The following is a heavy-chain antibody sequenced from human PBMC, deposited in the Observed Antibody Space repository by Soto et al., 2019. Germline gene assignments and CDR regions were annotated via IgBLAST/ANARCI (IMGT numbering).Heavy chain of an antibody. D-gene: IGHD6-13*01. CDR1: GGSISSSSYY. CDR3: ARPQQLVLSPYYYYGMDV. CDR2: IYYSGST. V-gene: IGHV4-39*01. J-gene: IGHJ6*02. Sequence: LSLTCTVSGGSISSSSYYWGWIRQPPGKGLEWIGSIYYSGSTYYNPSLKSRVTISVDTSKNQFSLKLSSVTAADTAVYYCARPQQLVLSPYYYYGMDVWGQGTTVTVSS.